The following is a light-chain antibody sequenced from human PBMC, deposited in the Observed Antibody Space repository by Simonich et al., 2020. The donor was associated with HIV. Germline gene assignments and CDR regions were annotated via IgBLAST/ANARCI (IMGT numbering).Light chain of an antibody. J-gene: IGLJ3*02. V-gene: IGLV8-61*01. CDR3: VLYMGSATSL. CDR2: NTN. Sequence: QTVVTQEPSFSVSPGGTVTLTCGLSSGSVSTSYYPSWYQQTPGQAPRTLIYNTNTRSSGVPDRFSGSILGNKAALTITGAQADDESDYYCVLYMGSATSLFGGGTKLTVL. CDR1: SGSVSTSYY.